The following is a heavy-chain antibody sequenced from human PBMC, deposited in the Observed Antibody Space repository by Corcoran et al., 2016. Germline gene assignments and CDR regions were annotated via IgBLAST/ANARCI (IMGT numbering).Heavy chain of an antibody. D-gene: IGHD1-20*01. V-gene: IGHV4-39*07. CDR3: TNNGNWYGVGDH. J-gene: IGHJ5*02. Sequence: QLQLQESGPRLVKPSETLSLTCTVSGVSISSNTYYWGWIRQPPGQGLEWIGSFSYGGSIYYNPSLMGRVTISIDTSKNQVSLKLSSVTAADTAMYYCTNNGNWYGVGDHWGQGTLVTVSS. CDR2: FSYGGSI. CDR1: GVSISSNTYY.